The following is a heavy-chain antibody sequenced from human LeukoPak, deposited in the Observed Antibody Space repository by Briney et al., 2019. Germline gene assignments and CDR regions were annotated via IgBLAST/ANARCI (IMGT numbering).Heavy chain of an antibody. CDR1: GYTFTSYG. J-gene: IGHJ3*02. D-gene: IGHD6-13*01. V-gene: IGHV1-18*01. CDR3: ARDGRRYSSSWYRSDAFDI. CDR2: ISAYNGNT. Sequence: GASVKVSCKASGYTFTSYGISWVRQAPGQGLEWMGWISAYNGNTNYAQKLQGRVTMTTDTSTSTAYMELRSLRSDDTAVYYCARDGRRYSSSWYRSDAFDIWGQGTMVTVSS.